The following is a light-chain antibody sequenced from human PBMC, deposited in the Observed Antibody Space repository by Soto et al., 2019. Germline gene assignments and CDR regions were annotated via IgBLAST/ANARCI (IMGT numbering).Light chain of an antibody. CDR3: QQYNNWPPSWT. V-gene: IGKV3-15*01. J-gene: IGKJ1*01. CDR2: GTS. CDR1: QSLTSN. Sequence: EIVMTQSPATLSVSPGERATLSCRASQSLTSNLAWFQQRPGQAPRLLIYGTSTRATGIPARFSGSGSGTQFTLTISSLQSEDFAVYYCQQYNNWPPSWTVGQGTNVEIK.